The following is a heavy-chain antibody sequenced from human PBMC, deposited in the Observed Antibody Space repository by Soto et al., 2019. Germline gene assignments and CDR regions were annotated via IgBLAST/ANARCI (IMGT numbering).Heavy chain of an antibody. CDR1: GYIFTSYC. D-gene: IGHD3-3*01. V-gene: IGHV1-3*01. CDR2: INAGNGNT. CDR3: ASLYYDFWSGHPRQYGVDV. Sequence: ASVKVSSKASGYIFTSYCVHWVRQAPGQRLEWMGYINAGNGNTQYSQKFQGRVTISRDRSATTANMELSRLRSEDTAVYYCASLYYDFWSGHPRQYGVDVWGQGTTVTVSS. J-gene: IGHJ6*02.